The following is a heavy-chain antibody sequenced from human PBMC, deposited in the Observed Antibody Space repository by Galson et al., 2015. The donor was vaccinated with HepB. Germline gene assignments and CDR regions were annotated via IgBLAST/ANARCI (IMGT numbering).Heavy chain of an antibody. CDR1: GFTFSDHY. Sequence: SLRLSCAASGFTFSDHYMDWVRQAPEKGLEWVGRTRNKANSYTTEYAASVKGRFTISRDDSKNSLYLQMNSLKTEDTAVYYCARVGVSGSYYNYWGQGTLVTVSS. J-gene: IGHJ4*02. CDR2: TRNKANSYTT. D-gene: IGHD1-26*01. CDR3: ARVGVSGSYYNY. V-gene: IGHV3-72*01.